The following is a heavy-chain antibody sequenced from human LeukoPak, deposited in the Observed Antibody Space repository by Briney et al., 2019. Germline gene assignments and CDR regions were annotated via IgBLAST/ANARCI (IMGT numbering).Heavy chain of an antibody. CDR2: IYSGGSDSST. D-gene: IGHD1-7*01. CDR1: GFTVSRNY. V-gene: IGHV3-66*01. Sequence: PGGSLRLSCAASGFTVSRNYMSWVRQAPGKGLEWVSVIYSGGSDSSTYYADSVKGRFTISRDDSKNTLYLQMNSLRAEDTAVYYCARGAEGITGTSRLPDVWGKGTTVTVSS. CDR3: ARGAEGITGTSRLPDV. J-gene: IGHJ6*04.